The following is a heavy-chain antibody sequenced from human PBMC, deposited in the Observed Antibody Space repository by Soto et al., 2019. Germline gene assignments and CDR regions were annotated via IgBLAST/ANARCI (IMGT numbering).Heavy chain of an antibody. Sequence: GGSLRLSCAASGFTFSSYAMSWARQAPGKGLEWVSAISGSGGSTYYADSVKGRFTISRDNSKNTLYLQMNSLRAEDTAVYYCAKDFGYYDFWSGFDYWGQGTLVTVSS. D-gene: IGHD3-3*01. CDR1: GFTFSSYA. CDR3: AKDFGYYDFWSGFDY. CDR2: ISGSGGST. V-gene: IGHV3-23*01. J-gene: IGHJ4*02.